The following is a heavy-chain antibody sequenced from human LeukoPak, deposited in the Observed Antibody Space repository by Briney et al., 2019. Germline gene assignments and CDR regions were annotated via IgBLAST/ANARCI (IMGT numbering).Heavy chain of an antibody. CDR1: GGSFSGYY. J-gene: IGHJ4*02. V-gene: IGHV4-34*01. D-gene: IGHD3-10*01. CDR3: ARVWFGGYLDY. Sequence: PSETLSLTCAVYGGSFSGYYWSWIRQPPGEGLEWIGEINHSGSTDYNPSLKSRVTISVDTSKNQFSLKLSSVTAADTAVYYCARVWFGGYLDYWGQGTLVTVSS. CDR2: INHSGST.